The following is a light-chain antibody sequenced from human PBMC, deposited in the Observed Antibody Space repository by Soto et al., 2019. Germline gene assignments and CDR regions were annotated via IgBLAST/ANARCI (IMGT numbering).Light chain of an antibody. J-gene: IGKJ4*01. CDR1: QIVSSS. CDR2: DAS. CDR3: QQRSNWPPFA. V-gene: IGKV3-11*01. Sequence: EIVLTQSPATLSLSPGERATISCRASQIVSSSLAWYQQKPGQAPRLLIYDASNRATGIPARFSGSGSGTDFTLTISSLEPEDFAVYYCQQRSNWPPFAFGGGTKVEIK.